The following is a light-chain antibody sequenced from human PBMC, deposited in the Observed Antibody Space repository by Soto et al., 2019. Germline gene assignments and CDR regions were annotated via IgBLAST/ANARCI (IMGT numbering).Light chain of an antibody. CDR2: EVS. CDR3: NSYVGSDIWV. Sequence: QSALTQPPSASGSPGQSVTISCTGTSSDVGAYKYVSWYQQYPGKAPKLMIYEVSKLPSGVPDRFSGSKSGNTGSLTVSGLQAEDEADYYCNSYVGSDIWVFGGGTKLTVL. CDR1: SSDVGAYKY. J-gene: IGLJ3*02. V-gene: IGLV2-8*01.